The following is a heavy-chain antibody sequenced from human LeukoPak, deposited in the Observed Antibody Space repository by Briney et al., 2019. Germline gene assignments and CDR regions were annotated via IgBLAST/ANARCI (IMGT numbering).Heavy chain of an antibody. CDR3: ARPVAGPTSEYFQH. J-gene: IGHJ1*01. V-gene: IGHV4-38-2*01. CDR1: GYSISSGYY. D-gene: IGHD6-19*01. Sequence: PSETLSLTCAVSGYSISSGYYWGWIRQPPGKGLEWIGSIYYSGSTYYNPSLKSRVTISVDTSKNQFSLKLSSVPAADTAVYYCARPVAGPTSEYFQHWGQGTLVTVSS. CDR2: IYYSGST.